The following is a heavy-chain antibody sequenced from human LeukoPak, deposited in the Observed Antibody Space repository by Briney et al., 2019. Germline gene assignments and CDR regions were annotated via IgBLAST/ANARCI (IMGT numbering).Heavy chain of an antibody. V-gene: IGHV5-51*01. J-gene: IGHJ2*01. CDR2: IYPGDSDT. CDR3: ARTNGDYGFKWYFDL. D-gene: IGHD4-17*01. CDR1: GYSFTSYW. Sequence: PGESLKISCKGSGYSFTSYWIGWVRHVPGKGLEYMGIIYPGDSDTRYSPSFQGQVTISADKSISTAYLQWSSLKASDTAMYYCARTNGDYGFKWYFDLWGRGTLIAVSS.